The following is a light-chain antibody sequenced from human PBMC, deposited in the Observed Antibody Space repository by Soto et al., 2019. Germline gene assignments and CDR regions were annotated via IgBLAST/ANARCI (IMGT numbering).Light chain of an antibody. V-gene: IGLV2-14*03. J-gene: IGLJ3*02. CDR3: SAQTTTNTLV. Sequence: QSALTQPASVSGSPGQSITISWTGTSSDVGAYNYVSWYQQHPGKAPKLMIYDVSNRASGVSNRFSGSKSGNTASLTISGLQAEDEADYYCSAQTTTNTLVFGGGTKLTVL. CDR1: SSDVGAYNY. CDR2: DVS.